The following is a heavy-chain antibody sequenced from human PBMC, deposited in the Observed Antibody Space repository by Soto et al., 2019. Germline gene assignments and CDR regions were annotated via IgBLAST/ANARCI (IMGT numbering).Heavy chain of an antibody. CDR1: GFTFSSYA. V-gene: IGHV3-30-3*01. Sequence: QVQLVESGGGVVQPGRSLRLSCAASGFTFSSYAMHWVRQAPGKGLEWVAVISYDGSNKYYADSVKVRFTISRDNSKNTLYLQMNSLRAEDTAVYYCARVGGGWYANPIDYWGQGTLVTVSS. D-gene: IGHD6-19*01. J-gene: IGHJ4*02. CDR2: ISYDGSNK. CDR3: ARVGGGWYANPIDY.